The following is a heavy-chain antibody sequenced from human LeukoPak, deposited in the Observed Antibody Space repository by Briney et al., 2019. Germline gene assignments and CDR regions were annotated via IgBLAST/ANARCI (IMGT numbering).Heavy chain of an antibody. CDR3: ARGRAVGL. Sequence: SETLSLTCAVYGASFSDYWSWIRQPPGKGLEGIGEINHSGSTNYNPSLKSRVTISGDTSKNQFFLKLNSVTAADTAVYYCARGRAVGLWGRGTLVTVSS. CDR2: INHSGST. CDR1: GASFSDY. D-gene: IGHD6-19*01. V-gene: IGHV4-34*01. J-gene: IGHJ2*01.